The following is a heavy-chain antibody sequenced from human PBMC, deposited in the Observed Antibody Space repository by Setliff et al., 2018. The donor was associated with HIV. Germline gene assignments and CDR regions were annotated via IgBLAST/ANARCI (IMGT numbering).Heavy chain of an antibody. J-gene: IGHJ4*02. D-gene: IGHD2-15*01. CDR1: RYTFSNYD. Sequence: ASVKVSCKASRYTFSNYDVNWVRQATGQGLEWMAWMNPISDHRGYAQKFQGRLTMTKDTSTSTVYMELSSLKSDDTAVYYCASGCLIGGSGPCRNFKFWGQGTLVTVSS. CDR2: MNPISDHR. CDR3: ASGCLIGGSGPCRNFKF. V-gene: IGHV1-8*02.